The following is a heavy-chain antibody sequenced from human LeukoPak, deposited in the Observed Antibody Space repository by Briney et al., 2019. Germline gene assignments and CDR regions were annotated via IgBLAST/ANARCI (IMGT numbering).Heavy chain of an antibody. D-gene: IGHD4-17*01. CDR1: GFTFSNYA. CDR3: AKFWDFGDYAIDY. J-gene: IGHJ4*02. CDR2: VSCSCDST. V-gene: IGHV3-23*01. Sequence: PGGTLRLSCAASGFTFSNYAMSWVRQAPGKGLEWVSAVSCSCDSTHYAGSVKGRFTISRDNSKNTVYLQMNSLRAEDTAVYYCAKFWDFGDYAIDYWGQGTLVTVSS.